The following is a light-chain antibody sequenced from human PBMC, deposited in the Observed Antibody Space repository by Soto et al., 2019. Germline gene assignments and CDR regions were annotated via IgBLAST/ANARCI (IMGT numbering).Light chain of an antibody. CDR3: QQYATSPPT. CDR1: QSISSSF. J-gene: IGKJ2*01. V-gene: IGKV3-20*01. CDR2: GAS. Sequence: EIVLTQSPGTLSLSPGERATLSCRASQSISSSFVAWYQQKPGQAPRLIIYGASSRATGTPDRFSGSGSGTDFTLNIRRLEPEDFAVFYCQQYATSPPTFGQGTKLEIK.